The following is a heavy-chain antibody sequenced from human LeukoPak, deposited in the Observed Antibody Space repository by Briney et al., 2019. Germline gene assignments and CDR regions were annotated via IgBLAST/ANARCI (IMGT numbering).Heavy chain of an antibody. CDR1: GYTFTNYY. CDR2: INPSGGST. V-gene: IGHV1-46*03. D-gene: IGHD3-22*01. Sequence: ASVKVSCKAFGYTFTNYYMHWVRQAPGQGLEWMGIINPSGGSTSYAQKFQGRVTMTRDTSTTTVYMELSSLRSEDTAVYSCARDRTGYYYDSSGYYFDAFDIWGQGTMVTVS. CDR3: ARDRTGYYYDSSGYYFDAFDI. J-gene: IGHJ3*02.